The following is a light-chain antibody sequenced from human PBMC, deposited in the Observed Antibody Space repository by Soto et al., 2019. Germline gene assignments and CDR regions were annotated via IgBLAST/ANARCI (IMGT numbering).Light chain of an antibody. V-gene: IGKV1-5*01. CDR3: QQYNFYWT. CDR2: DAS. Sequence: DIQMTQSPSTLSASIGDRVTITCRASQSINNWLAWYQQKPGKAPKLLIYDASSLESGVPSRFSGSGYGTEFTLTISSLQPDDLATYYCQQYNFYWTFGQGTKVDIK. CDR1: QSINNW. J-gene: IGKJ1*01.